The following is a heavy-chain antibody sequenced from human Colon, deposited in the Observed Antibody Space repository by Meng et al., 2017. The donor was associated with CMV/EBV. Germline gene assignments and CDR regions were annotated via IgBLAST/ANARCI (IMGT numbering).Heavy chain of an antibody. CDR1: SDCY. V-gene: IGHV4-34*01. D-gene: IGHD2-2*01. CDR2: IKDSGGT. CDR3: ARGLPLGYCSTSSCPLNSFDP. Sequence: SDCYWNGIREAKGKGGEWIGEIKDSGGTNYNPSLKSRVFISVDTAKKQFSLKVTSVTAADTAVYYCARGLPLGYCSTSSCPLNSFDPWGQGTLVTVSS. J-gene: IGHJ5*02.